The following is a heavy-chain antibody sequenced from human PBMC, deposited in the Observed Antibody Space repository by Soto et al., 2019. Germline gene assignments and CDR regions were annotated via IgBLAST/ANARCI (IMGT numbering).Heavy chain of an antibody. J-gene: IGHJ4*02. CDR3: ARISYSGSYPEFDY. Sequence: GGSLRLSCAASGFTFISYWMSWVRQAPWKGLEWVANIKQDGSEKYYVDSVKGRFTISRDNAKNQVVLTMTNMDPVDTATYYCARISYSGSYPEFDYWGQGTLVTVSS. CDR1: GFTFISYW. CDR2: IKQDGSEK. D-gene: IGHD1-26*01. V-gene: IGHV3-7*03.